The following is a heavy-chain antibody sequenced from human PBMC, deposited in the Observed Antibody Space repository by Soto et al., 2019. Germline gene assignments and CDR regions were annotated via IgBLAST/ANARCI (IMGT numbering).Heavy chain of an antibody. CDR3: ARTKCSGGSCYSWSLDY. D-gene: IGHD2-15*01. CDR2: RYYSEST. Sequence: NPXATLSLTCTVSGGSITTGGYYWSWIRQLPGKGLEWIGHRYYSESTYYNPSLKSRVSISLDTSKNQFSLKLSFVTAADTAMYYCARTKCSGGSCYSWSLDYWGQGTPVTVSS. CDR1: GGSITTGGYY. J-gene: IGHJ4*02. V-gene: IGHV4-31*03.